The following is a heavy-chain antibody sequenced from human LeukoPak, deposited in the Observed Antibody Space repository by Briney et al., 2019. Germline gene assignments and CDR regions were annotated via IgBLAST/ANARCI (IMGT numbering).Heavy chain of an antibody. CDR2: ISNSGSII. V-gene: IGHV3-11*01. Sequence: GGSLRLSCVASGFTFSDYYMSWIRQAPGKGLEWVSYISNSGSIIKYADSVKGRFTISRDNAKNSLYLQMNSLRAEDTALYYCAREYCGGDCGTYAFDIWGQGTMVTVSS. J-gene: IGHJ3*02. D-gene: IGHD2-21*02. CDR1: GFTFSDYY. CDR3: AREYCGGDCGTYAFDI.